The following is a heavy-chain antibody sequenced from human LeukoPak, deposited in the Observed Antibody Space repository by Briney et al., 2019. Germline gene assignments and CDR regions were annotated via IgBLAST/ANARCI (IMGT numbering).Heavy chain of an antibody. J-gene: IGHJ5*02. CDR2: IYYSGST. D-gene: IGHD3-3*01. CDR3: ARNAIFGGNWFDP. CDR1: GGSISSYY. Sequence: PSETLSLTCTVSGGSISSYYWSWIRQPPGKGLEWIGYIYYSGSTNYNPSLKSRVTISVDTSKNQFSLKLSSVTAAGTAVYYCARNAIFGGNWFDPWGQGTLVTVSS. V-gene: IGHV4-59*01.